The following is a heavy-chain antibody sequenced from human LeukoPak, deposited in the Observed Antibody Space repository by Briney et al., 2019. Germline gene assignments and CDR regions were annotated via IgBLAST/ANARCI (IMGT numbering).Heavy chain of an antibody. V-gene: IGHV3-7*03. Sequence: PSETLSLTCAVYGGSFSGYYWSWIRQPPGKGLEWVANIKQDGSDTYSVDSVKGRFTISRDNAKNSLYLEMNSLRVEDTAVYYCATSGYSGYGIDYWGQGTLVAVSS. CDR1: GGSFSGYY. J-gene: IGHJ4*02. CDR3: ATSGYSGYGIDY. D-gene: IGHD5-12*01. CDR2: IKQDGSDT.